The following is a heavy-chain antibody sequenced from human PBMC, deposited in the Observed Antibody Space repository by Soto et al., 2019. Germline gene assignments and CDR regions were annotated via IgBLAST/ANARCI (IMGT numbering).Heavy chain of an antibody. CDR1: GYTFGDHW. CDR3: ATAEVDY. Sequence: GGSLRLSCAVAGYTFGDHWMHWVRQAPGKGLEWVSRMNSDGSIINYADSVKGRFTVSRDNARNTLYLQMNSLRVEDTAVYYCATAEVDYWGPGTLVTVSS. J-gene: IGHJ4*02. V-gene: IGHV3-74*01. CDR2: MNSDGSII.